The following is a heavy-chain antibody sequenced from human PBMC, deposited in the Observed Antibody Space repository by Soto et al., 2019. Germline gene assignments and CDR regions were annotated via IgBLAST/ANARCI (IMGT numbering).Heavy chain of an antibody. D-gene: IGHD3-10*01. CDR1: GYNFTGYF. Sequence: ASVKVSCKASGYNFTGYFMHWVRQAPGQGLEWMGWINPYSGGADYAQSFQGRVTMTRDTSISTVYMELSRLRFDDTAVYYCARVIRGAYYNSPLDTWCQGTVVTVS. J-gene: IGHJ5*02. CDR3: ARVIRGAYYNSPLDT. V-gene: IGHV1-2*02. CDR2: INPYSGGA.